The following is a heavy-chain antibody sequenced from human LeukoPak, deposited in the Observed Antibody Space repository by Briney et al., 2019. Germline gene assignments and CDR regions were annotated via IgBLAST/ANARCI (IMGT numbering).Heavy chain of an antibody. CDR2: IRYDGSNK. V-gene: IGHV3-30*02. D-gene: IGHD6-13*01. CDR1: GFTFSSYV. CDR3: AKARGGIAAAGNDY. J-gene: IGHJ4*02. Sequence: GGSLRLSCAASGFTFSSYVMHWVRQAPGKGLEWVAFIRYDGSNKYYADSVKGRFTISRDNSKNTLYLQMNSLRAEDTAVYYCAKARGGIAAAGNDYWGQRTLVTVSS.